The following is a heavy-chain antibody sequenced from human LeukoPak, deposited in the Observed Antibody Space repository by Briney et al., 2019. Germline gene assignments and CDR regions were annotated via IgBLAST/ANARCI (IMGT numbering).Heavy chain of an antibody. CDR2: ISYDGSNK. CDR3: SKSGSYGVPLDY. V-gene: IGHV3-30*18. J-gene: IGHJ4*02. Sequence: GGSLRLSCAASGFTFRSYGMHWVRQAPGKGLEWVAVISYDGSNKYYADSMKGRFTISRDNSKNTLYLQMNSLRAEDTAVYYCSKSGSYGVPLDYWGQGTLVTVSS. D-gene: IGHD1-26*01. CDR1: GFTFRSYG.